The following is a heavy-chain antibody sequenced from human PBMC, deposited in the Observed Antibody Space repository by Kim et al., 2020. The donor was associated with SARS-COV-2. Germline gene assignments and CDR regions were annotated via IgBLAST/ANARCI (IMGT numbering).Heavy chain of an antibody. CDR3: ARGGETTVTYHGQFDY. CDR1: GGSISSGGYY. CDR2: IYYSGST. Sequence: SETLSLTCTVSGGSISSGGYYWSWIRQHPGKGLEWIGYIYYSGSTYYNPSLKSRVTISVDTSKNQFSLKLSSVTAADTAVYYCARGGETTVTYHGQFDYWGQGTLVTVSS. D-gene: IGHD4-17*01. V-gene: IGHV4-31*03. J-gene: IGHJ4*02.